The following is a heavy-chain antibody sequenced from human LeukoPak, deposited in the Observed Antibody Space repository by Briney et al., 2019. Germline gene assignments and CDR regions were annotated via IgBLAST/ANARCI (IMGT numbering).Heavy chain of an antibody. V-gene: IGHV1-2*06. CDR1: GYTFTGYY. CDR3: ARVLGWLRLGGDY. Sequence: EASVKVSCMASGYTFTGYYMHWVRQAPGQGLEWMGRINPNSGGTNYAQKFQGRVTMTRDTSISTAYMELSRLRSDDTAVYYCARVLGWLRLGGDYWGQGTLVTVSS. J-gene: IGHJ4*02. CDR2: INPNSGGT. D-gene: IGHD5-12*01.